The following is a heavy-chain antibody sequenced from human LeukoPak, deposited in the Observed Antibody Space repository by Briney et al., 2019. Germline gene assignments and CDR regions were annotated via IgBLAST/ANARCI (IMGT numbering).Heavy chain of an antibody. J-gene: IGHJ6*02. D-gene: IGHD4-11*01. CDR2: IYSGGGT. V-gene: IGHV3-66*01. CDR3: ARVRVTVTTIMYYYYYGMDV. CDR1: GFTVSSNY. Sequence: GGSLRLSCAASGFTVSSNYMSCVRQAPGKGLEWVSVIYSGGGTYYADSVKGRFTISRDNSKNTLYLQMNSLRAEDTAVYYCARVRVTVTTIMYYYYYGMDVWGQGTTVTVSS.